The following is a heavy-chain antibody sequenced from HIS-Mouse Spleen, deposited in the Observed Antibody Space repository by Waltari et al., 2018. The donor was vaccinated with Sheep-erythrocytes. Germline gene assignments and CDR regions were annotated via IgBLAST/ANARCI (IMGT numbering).Heavy chain of an antibody. CDR1: GGTFSSYA. CDR3: AQTGATTPHFDY. D-gene: IGHD1-26*01. J-gene: IGHJ4*02. V-gene: IGHV1-69*04. Sequence: QVQLVQSGAEVKKPGSSVKVSCKASGGTFSSYAILWVRQAPGQGLEWMGRIIPILGIANYAQKFQGRVTITADKSTSTAYMELSSLRSEDTAVYYCAQTGATTPHFDYWGQGTLVTVSS. CDR2: IIPILGIA.